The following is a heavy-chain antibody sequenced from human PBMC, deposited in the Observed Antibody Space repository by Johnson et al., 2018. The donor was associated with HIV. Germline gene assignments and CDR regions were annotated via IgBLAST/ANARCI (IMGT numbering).Heavy chain of an antibody. CDR1: GFTFSSYD. J-gene: IGHJ3*02. D-gene: IGHD6-13*01. CDR2: IGTIDDT. V-gene: IGHV3-13*01. CDR3: ARVGQLARTHAFDI. Sequence: MLLVESGGDLVQPGGSLRLSCAASGFTFSSYDMHWVRQVRGKGLEWVSGIGTIDDTYYSDSVKGRFTISRDNSKNTVYLQMNSLRAEDTAVYYCARVGQLARTHAFDIWGQGTMVTVSS.